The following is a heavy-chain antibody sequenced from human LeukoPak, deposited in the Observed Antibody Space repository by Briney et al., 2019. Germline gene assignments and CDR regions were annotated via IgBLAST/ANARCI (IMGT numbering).Heavy chain of an antibody. CDR3: ARDGSNGNDY. CDR1: GYTFSGYY. V-gene: IGHV1-2*02. Sequence: GASVKVSCKASGYTFSGYYMHWVRQAPGQGLEWMGWINPNNGGTNYEQKFQGRVTMTRDTSISTVYMELSSLRSDDTAVYYCARDGSNGNDYWGQGTLVTVSS. CDR2: INPNNGGT. D-gene: IGHD2-15*01. J-gene: IGHJ4*02.